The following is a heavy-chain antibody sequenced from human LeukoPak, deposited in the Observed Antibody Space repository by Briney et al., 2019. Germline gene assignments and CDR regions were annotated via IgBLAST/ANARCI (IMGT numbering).Heavy chain of an antibody. D-gene: IGHD1/OR15-1a*01. CDR1: GGSLSSYY. CDR3: ARNKPLDPFAF. V-gene: IGHV4-59*01. J-gene: IGHJ3*01. Sequence: SETLSLTCTVSGGSLSSYYWSWIRQPAGKGLEWIAYIYYSGNTYYNPPLKSRVTISVDTSENQFSLKLNSVTAADTAVYYCARNKPLDPFAFWGQGTMVTVSS. CDR2: IYYSGNT.